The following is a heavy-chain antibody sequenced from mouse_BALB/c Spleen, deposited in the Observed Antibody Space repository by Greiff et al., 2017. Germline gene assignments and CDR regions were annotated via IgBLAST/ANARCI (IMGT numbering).Heavy chain of an antibody. J-gene: IGHJ2*01. CDR2: ISSGGST. CDR1: GFTFSSYA. V-gene: IGHV5-6-5*01. D-gene: IGHD2-12*01. CDR3: AVTRDYFDY. Sequence: EVMLVESGGGLVKPGGSLKLSCAASGFTFSSYAMSWVRQTPEKRLEWVASISSGGSTYYPDSVKGRFTISRDNARNILYLQMSSLRSEDTAMYYCAVTRDYFDYWGQGTTLTVSS.